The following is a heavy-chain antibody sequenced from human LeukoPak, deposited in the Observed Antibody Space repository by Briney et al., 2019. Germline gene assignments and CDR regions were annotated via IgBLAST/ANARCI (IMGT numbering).Heavy chain of an antibody. D-gene: IGHD1-26*01. CDR1: GGSINNYY. CDR2: IYYSGST. J-gene: IGHJ4*02. CDR3: ARGLIVGATTHFDY. V-gene: IGHV4-59*01. Sequence: SETLSLTCSVSGGSINNYYWNWIRQPPGKGLEWIGYIYYSGSTNYNPSLKSRVTISVDTSKNQFSLKLSSVTAADTAVYYCARGLIVGATTHFDYWGQGTLVTVSS.